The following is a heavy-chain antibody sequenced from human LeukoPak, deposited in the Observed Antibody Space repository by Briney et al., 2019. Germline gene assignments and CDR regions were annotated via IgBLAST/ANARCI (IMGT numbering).Heavy chain of an antibody. CDR2: IIPIFGTA. J-gene: IGHJ5*02. CDR1: GGTFSSYA. CDR3: ARGGSTIFGVVIRYWFDP. Sequence: ASVKASCKASGGTFSSYAISWVRQAPGQGLEWMGGIIPIFGTANYAQKFQGRVTITADESTSTAYMELSSLRSEDTAVYYCARGGSTIFGVVIRYWFDPWGQGTLVTVSS. D-gene: IGHD3-3*01. V-gene: IGHV1-69*13.